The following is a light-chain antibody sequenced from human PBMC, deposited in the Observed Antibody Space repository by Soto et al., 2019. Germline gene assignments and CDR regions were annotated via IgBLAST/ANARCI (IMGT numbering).Light chain of an antibody. V-gene: IGKV3-15*01. CDR1: QTIRNN. Sequence: EIVMTQSPATLSVSPGERATLSCRSSQTIRNNLAWYQQKPGQAPRLLIYVASTRATDIPARFSGSGSGTDFTLTISSLQFEDFAFYYCQQYNSWPLTFGGGTNVEIK. CDR3: QQYNSWPLT. J-gene: IGKJ4*01. CDR2: VAS.